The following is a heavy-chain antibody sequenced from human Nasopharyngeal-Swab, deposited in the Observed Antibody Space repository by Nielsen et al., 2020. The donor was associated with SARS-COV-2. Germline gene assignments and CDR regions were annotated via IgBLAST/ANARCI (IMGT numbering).Heavy chain of an antibody. CDR3: ARTTTTTPFDS. D-gene: IGHD1-1*01. V-gene: IGHV4-4*02. J-gene: IGHJ4*02. CDR2: IYHSGRT. CDR1: GGSISSSNW. Sequence: SETLSLTCAVSGGSISSSNWWSWVRQPPGKGLEWIGEIYHSGRTNYNPSLKSRVTISVDTSRDQFSLKLNSVTAADTAMYFCARTTTTTPFDSWGQGTLVAVSS.